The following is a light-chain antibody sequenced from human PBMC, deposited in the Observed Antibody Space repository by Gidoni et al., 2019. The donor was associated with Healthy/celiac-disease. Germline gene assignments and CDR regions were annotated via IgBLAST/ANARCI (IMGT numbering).Light chain of an antibody. CDR3: QQYNSYPYT. J-gene: IGKJ2*01. Sequence: DSEMTQSPSTLSASVGDRVTITCRASQSISSWLAWYQQKPGKAPKLLIYDASSLESGVPSRFRGSGSGTEFTLTISSLQPDDFATYYCQQYNSYPYTFGQGTKLEIK. CDR1: QSISSW. V-gene: IGKV1-5*01. CDR2: DAS.